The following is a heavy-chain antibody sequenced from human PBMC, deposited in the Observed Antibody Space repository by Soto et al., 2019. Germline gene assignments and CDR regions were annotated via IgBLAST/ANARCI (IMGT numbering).Heavy chain of an antibody. CDR1: GYIFTDYY. V-gene: IGHV1-46*01. D-gene: IGHD1-26*01. Sequence: QVQLVQSGAEVKKPGASVKVSCKASGYIFTDYYINWVRQAPGQGLEWMGIIIPGSATTKYAQKFQGRVTMTRDTSASTVNMELSSLLSDDTAVYFCAKALGQMGATIHGFDVWGQGTMVTVSS. CDR3: AKALGQMGATIHGFDV. CDR2: IIPGSATT. J-gene: IGHJ3*01.